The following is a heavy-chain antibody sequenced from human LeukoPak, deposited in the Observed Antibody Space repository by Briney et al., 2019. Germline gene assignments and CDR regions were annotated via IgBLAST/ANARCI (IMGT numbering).Heavy chain of an antibody. CDR1: GYTFTGYY. CDR2: INPNSGGT. V-gene: IGHV1-2*02. CDR3: ARDPLWLGFGDY. J-gene: IGHJ4*02. D-gene: IGHD6-19*01. Sequence: ASVKVSCKASGYTFTGYYMHWVRQAPGQGLEWMGWINPNSGGTNYAQKFQGRVTMTRDTSISTAYMELSRLRSDDTAVYYCARDPLWLGFGDYWGQGTLVTVSS.